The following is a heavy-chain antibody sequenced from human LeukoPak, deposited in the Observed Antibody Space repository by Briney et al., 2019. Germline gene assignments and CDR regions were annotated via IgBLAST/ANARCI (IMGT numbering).Heavy chain of an antibody. CDR1: GVTFSSYE. Sequence: GGSLRLSCAASGVTFSSYEMNWVRQAPGKGLEWVSYISSGGNTVHYADSVKGRFTISRDNTKNSLYLQMNSLRAEDTAVYYCARVPGSSGWNYYFDYWGQGTLVTVPS. D-gene: IGHD6-19*01. V-gene: IGHV3-48*03. CDR3: ARVPGSSGWNYYFDY. J-gene: IGHJ4*02. CDR2: ISSGGNTV.